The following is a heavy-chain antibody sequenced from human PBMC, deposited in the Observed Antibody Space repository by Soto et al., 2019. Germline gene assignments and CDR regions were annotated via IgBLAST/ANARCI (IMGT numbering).Heavy chain of an antibody. V-gene: IGHV1-3*01. D-gene: IGHD5-12*01. CDR1: GGTFSSYG. J-gene: IGHJ4*02. CDR3: ARQAEGGYNYGY. Sequence: ASVKVSCKTSGGTFSSYGISWVRQAPGQRLEWMGWINAGNGNTKYSQKFQGRVTITSDTSASTAYMELSSLRSEDTAVYYCARQAEGGYNYGYRGQGTLVTVS. CDR2: INAGNGNT.